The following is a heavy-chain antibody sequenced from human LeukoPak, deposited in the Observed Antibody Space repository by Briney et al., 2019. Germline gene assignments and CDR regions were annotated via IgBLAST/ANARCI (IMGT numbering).Heavy chain of an antibody. CDR2: IYYSGST. Sequence: SETLSLTCTVSGGSISSSSYYWGWIRQPPGKGLEWIGSIYYSGSTYYNPSLKSRVTISVDTSKNQFSLKLSSVTAADTAVYYCARGDYSNYPFYYYYGMGVWGQGTTVTVSS. J-gene: IGHJ6*02. CDR1: GGSISSSSYY. V-gene: IGHV4-39*01. D-gene: IGHD4-11*01. CDR3: ARGDYSNYPFYYYYGMGV.